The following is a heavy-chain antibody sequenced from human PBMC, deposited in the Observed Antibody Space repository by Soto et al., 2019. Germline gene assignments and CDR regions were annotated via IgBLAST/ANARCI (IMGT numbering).Heavy chain of an antibody. Sequence: SETLSLTCTVSGGSISSYYWSWIRQPPGKGLEWIGFSHYTGSTHYNPSLKRRVTFTVDTSKNQLSIKLMSVTAADTAVYYCATIGRAVAVNYFDYWGQGTLVTVSS. CDR1: GGSISSYY. CDR2: SHYTGST. J-gene: IGHJ4*02. V-gene: IGHV4-59*03. D-gene: IGHD6-19*01. CDR3: ATIGRAVAVNYFDY.